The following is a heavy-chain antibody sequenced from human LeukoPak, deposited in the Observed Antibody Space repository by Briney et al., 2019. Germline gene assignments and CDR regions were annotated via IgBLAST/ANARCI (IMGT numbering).Heavy chain of an antibody. J-gene: IGHJ3*01. CDR3: ARVLGPYVSFVL. CDR2: IYHSGST. CDR1: AYSITSGYY. D-gene: IGHD3-10*02. V-gene: IGHV4-38-2*02. Sequence: SETLSLTCTVSAYSITSGYYRGWIRQPPGKGLEWIGSIYHSGSTYYNPSLKSRVTISVDTSKNQFSLKLSSVTAADTAVYYCARVLGPYVSFVLWGQGKMVTVFS.